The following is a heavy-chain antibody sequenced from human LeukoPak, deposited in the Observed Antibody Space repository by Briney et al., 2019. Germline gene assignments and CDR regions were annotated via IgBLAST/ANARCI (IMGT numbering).Heavy chain of an antibody. D-gene: IGHD6-19*01. CDR3: ARVKIGSGWYNDDAFDI. J-gene: IGHJ3*02. CDR2: INHSGST. V-gene: IGHV4-34*01. Sequence: PSETLSLTCAVYGGSFSGYYWSWIRQPPGKGLEWIGEINHSGSTNYNPSLKSRVTISVDTSKNQFSLKLSSVTAADTAVYYCARVKIGSGWYNDDAFDIWGQGTMVTVSS. CDR1: GGSFSGYY.